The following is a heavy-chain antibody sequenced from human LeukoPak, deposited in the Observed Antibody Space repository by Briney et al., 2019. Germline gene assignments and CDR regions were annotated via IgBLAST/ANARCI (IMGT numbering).Heavy chain of an antibody. Sequence: SVKVSCKASGGTFSSYAISWVRQAPGQGLEWMGGIIPIFGTANYAQKFQGRVTITADESTSTAYMELSSLRSEDTAVYYCASYSSGWLPSLYYFDYWGQGTLITVSS. J-gene: IGHJ4*02. V-gene: IGHV1-69*13. CDR3: ASYSSGWLPSLYYFDY. CDR2: IIPIFGTA. CDR1: GGTFSSYA. D-gene: IGHD6-19*01.